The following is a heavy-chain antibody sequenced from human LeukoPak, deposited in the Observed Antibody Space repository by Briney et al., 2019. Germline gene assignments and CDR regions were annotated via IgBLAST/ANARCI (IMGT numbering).Heavy chain of an antibody. V-gene: IGHV3-11*04. CDR2: ISNSGSVI. J-gene: IGHJ4*02. Sequence: GGSLRLSCAASGLTFSDYYMTWIRQAPGKGLEWISYISNSGSVIYYVDSVKGRFTVSRDNAKNSLYLQMNSLRAEDTAVYYCARGRLTPGGYWGQGTLVTVSS. CDR3: ARGRLTPGGY. D-gene: IGHD3-10*01. CDR1: GLTFSDYY.